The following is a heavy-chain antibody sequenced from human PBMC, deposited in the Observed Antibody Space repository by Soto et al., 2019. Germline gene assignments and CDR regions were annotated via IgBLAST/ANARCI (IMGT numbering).Heavy chain of an antibody. D-gene: IGHD2-2*01. V-gene: IGHV3-7*01. CDR2: IKQDGSEK. Sequence: GGSLRLSCVASGFTFTSYGMHWVRQAPGKGLEWVADIKQDGSEKYYVDSVKGRFTISRDNPKNSLYLQMNSLRAEDTAVYYCARDHPDRISSSCNLDSWGQGTLVTVSS. CDR3: ARDHPDRISSSCNLDS. CDR1: GFTFTSYG. J-gene: IGHJ4*02.